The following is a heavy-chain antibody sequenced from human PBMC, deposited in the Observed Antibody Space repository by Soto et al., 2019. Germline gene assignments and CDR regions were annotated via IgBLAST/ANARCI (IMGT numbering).Heavy chain of an antibody. CDR1: GFTFSSYA. Sequence: GGSLRLSCAASGFTFSSYALNWVRQAPGKGLEWVSAISGSGGSTYYADSVKGRFTISRDKSKNTLYLQRNSLRAEDTAVYYCAKELLDSYDSSDYHPNYAFHIWGQGTMVTVSS. J-gene: IGHJ3*02. V-gene: IGHV3-23*01. D-gene: IGHD3-22*01. CDR3: AKELLDSYDSSDYHPNYAFHI. CDR2: ISGSGGST.